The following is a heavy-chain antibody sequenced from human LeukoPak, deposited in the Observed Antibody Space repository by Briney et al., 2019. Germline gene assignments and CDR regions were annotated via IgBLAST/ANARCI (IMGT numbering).Heavy chain of an antibody. CDR3: ARTGNPATGDY. J-gene: IGHJ4*02. D-gene: IGHD1-1*01. V-gene: IGHV3-53*01. CDR1: GFTVSSNY. CDR2: IYSGGTT. Sequence: PGGSLRLSCAASGFTVSSNYMSWVRQAPGKGLEWVSVIYSGGTTYYADSVKGRFTISRDNSKNTLYLPMNSLRADDTAVYYCARTGNPATGDYWGQGTLVTVSS.